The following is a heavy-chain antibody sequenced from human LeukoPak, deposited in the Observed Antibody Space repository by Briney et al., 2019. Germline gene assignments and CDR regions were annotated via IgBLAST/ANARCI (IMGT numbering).Heavy chain of an antibody. CDR2: IKQDGSEK. CDR1: GFTFSSYW. J-gene: IGHJ6*04. V-gene: IGHV3-7*03. Sequence: GGSLRLSCAASGFTFSSYWMSWVRQAPGKGLEWVANIKQDGSEKYYVDSVKGRFTISRDNAKNSLFPQVNSLRAEDTAVYYCARDRAVRGQYGMDVWGKGTTVTVSS. CDR3: ARDRAVRGQYGMDV. D-gene: IGHD3-10*01.